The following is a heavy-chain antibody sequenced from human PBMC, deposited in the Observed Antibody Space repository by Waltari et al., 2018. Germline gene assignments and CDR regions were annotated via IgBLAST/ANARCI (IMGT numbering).Heavy chain of an antibody. D-gene: IGHD3-10*01. Sequence: EVQLVESGGGLVERGGSLRLSCTASGFRFTHAWLPWVRQAPGKGLGWVGLIKRRGSGETGDYAAPVKGIFTISRDDSNDTVYLQMSSLRVEDTALYYCSADLSEFGHGEIDFWGQGSQVTVSS. J-gene: IGHJ4*02. CDR2: IKRRGSGETG. V-gene: IGHV3-15*01. CDR1: GFRFTHAW. CDR3: SADLSEFGHGEIDF.